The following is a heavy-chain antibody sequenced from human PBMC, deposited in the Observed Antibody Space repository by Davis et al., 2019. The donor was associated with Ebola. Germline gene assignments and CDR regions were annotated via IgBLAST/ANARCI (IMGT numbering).Heavy chain of an antibody. CDR1: GYTFTSYG. CDR3: ARGSSGWYLFDY. J-gene: IGHJ4*02. CDR2: INPHNGNT. D-gene: IGHD6-19*01. Sequence: ASVKVSCKASGYTFTSYGISWVRQAPGQGLEWMGWINPHNGNTNYAQNVQGRVTMTTDTSTSTAYMEVGSLRSEDTAVYYCARGSSGWYLFDYWGQGTLVTVSS. V-gene: IGHV1-18*04.